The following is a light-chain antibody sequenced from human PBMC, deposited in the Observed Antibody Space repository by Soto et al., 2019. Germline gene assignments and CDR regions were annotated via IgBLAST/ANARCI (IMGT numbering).Light chain of an antibody. CDR1: SSNIGAGYD. CDR3: QSYGSSHVV. J-gene: IGLJ2*01. V-gene: IGLV1-40*01. Sequence: QSVLTQPPSVSGAPGQRVTISCTGSSSNIGAGYDVHWYQQLPGTAPKLLIYGNSNRPSGVPDRFSGSKSGTSASLAITGLQAEDEAGYCCQSYGSSHVVFGGGTKLTVL. CDR2: GNS.